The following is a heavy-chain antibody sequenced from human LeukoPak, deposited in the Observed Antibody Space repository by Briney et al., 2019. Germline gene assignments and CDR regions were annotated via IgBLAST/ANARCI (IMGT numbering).Heavy chain of an antibody. V-gene: IGHV1-46*01. CDR1: GYSFTSHY. CDR3: ARVAAEVVGVPGAIGFGWLRRDYYYMDV. D-gene: IGHD2-2*02. J-gene: IGHJ6*03. Sequence: ASVKVSCKASGYSFTSHYMHWVRQAPRQGLEWLGLINPSGSSTLYAQKFQGRVTMTRDMSTTTDYMELSSLRSEDTAVYYCARVAAEVVGVPGAIGFGWLRRDYYYMDVWGKGTTVIVSS. CDR2: INPSGSST.